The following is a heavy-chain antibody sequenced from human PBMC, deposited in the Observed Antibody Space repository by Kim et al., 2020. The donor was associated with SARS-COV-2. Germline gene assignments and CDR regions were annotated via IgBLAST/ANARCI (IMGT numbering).Heavy chain of an antibody. Sequence: SETLSLTCAVSGYSISSSNWWGWIRQPPGKGLEWIGYIYYSGSTYYNPSLKSRVTMSVDTSKNQFSLKLSSVTAVDTAVYYCARNSFGELSGWFDPWGQGTLVTVSS. CDR2: IYYSGST. V-gene: IGHV4-28*01. D-gene: IGHD3-10*01. CDR3: ARNSFGELSGWFDP. CDR1: GYSISSSNW. J-gene: IGHJ5*02.